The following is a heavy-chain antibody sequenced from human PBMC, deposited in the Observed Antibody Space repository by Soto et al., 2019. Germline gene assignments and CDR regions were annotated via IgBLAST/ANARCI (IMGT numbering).Heavy chain of an antibody. V-gene: IGHV3-48*02. D-gene: IGHD2-15*01. CDR2: ISSSSSTI. CDR1: GFTFSSYS. J-gene: IGHJ4*02. Sequence: GGSLRLSCAASGFTFSSYSMNWVRQAPGKGLEWVSYISSSSSTIYYADSVKGRFTISRDNAKNSLYLQMNSLRDEDTAVYYCARDGGTGYCSGGSCYAFDYWGQGTLVTVSS. CDR3: ARDGGTGYCSGGSCYAFDY.